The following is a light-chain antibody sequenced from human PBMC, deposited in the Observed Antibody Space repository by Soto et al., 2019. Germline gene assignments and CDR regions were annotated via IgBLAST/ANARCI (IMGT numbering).Light chain of an antibody. CDR2: DVS. J-gene: IGLJ1*01. Sequence: QSALTQPASVSGSPGQSITLSCTGTSSGIGGYNYVSWYQQLPGKVPKLIIYDVSNRPSGVSDRFSGSKSGNAASLTISGLQAEDEADYYCSSYTSTSTLYVFGTGTKLTVL. CDR1: SSGIGGYNY. CDR3: SSYTSTSTLYV. V-gene: IGLV2-14*03.